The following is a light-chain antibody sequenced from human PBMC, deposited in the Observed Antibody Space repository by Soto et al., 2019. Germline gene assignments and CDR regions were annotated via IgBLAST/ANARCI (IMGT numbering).Light chain of an antibody. Sequence: QSVLTRPASVSGSPGQSVTISCTGTSSDVGSYNLVSWYQHHPGKAPKLMIYEGSKRPSGVSNRFSGSKSGNTASLTISGLQAEDEADYFCCSYAGSNTFVFGTGTKVTVL. CDR2: EGS. CDR3: CSYAGSNTFV. CDR1: SSDVGSYNL. J-gene: IGLJ1*01. V-gene: IGLV2-23*01.